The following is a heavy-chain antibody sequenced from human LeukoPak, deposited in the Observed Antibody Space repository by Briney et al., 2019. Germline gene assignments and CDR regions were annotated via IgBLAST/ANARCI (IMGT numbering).Heavy chain of an antibody. Sequence: GGSLRLSCAASTFTFSSYSMNWVRQAPGKGLEWVSYISSNRNTIYYADSVKGRFTISRDNAKNSLYLQMNSLRAEDTAVYYCARDSKPAKVPATRRGGNYYGLLDYWGQGTLVTL. CDR1: TFTFSSYS. CDR3: ARDSKPAKVPATRRGGNYYGLLDY. J-gene: IGHJ4*02. CDR2: ISSNRNTI. D-gene: IGHD2-15*01. V-gene: IGHV3-48*04.